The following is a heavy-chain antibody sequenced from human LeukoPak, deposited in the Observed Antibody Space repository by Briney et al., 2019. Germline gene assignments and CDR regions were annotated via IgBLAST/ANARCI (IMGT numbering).Heavy chain of an antibody. D-gene: IGHD2-15*01. CDR3: ARNSGGYCSGGSCAYYYYYIDV. J-gene: IGHJ6*03. CDR2: INSDGSST. CDR1: GFTFSSYR. Sequence: GRSLRLSCAASGFTFSSYRMHWVRQAPGKGLVWVSRINSDGSSTSYADSVKGRFTISRDNAKNTLYLQMNSLRAEDTAVYYCARNSGGYCSGGSCAYYYYYIDVWGKGTTVTVSS. V-gene: IGHV3-74*01.